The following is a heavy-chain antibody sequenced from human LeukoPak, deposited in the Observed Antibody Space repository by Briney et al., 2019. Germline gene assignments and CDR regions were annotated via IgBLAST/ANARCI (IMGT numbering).Heavy chain of an antibody. V-gene: IGHV4-39*07. CDR1: GGSISSSSYY. CDR2: IYYSGST. J-gene: IGHJ4*02. Sequence: SSETLSLTCTVSGGSISSSSYYWGWIRQPPGKGLEWIGSIYYSGSTYYNPSLKSRVTISVDTSKNQFSLKLSSVTAADTAVYYCARETYYYDSSGYSAQRLNYYSFDYWGQGTLVTVSS. D-gene: IGHD3-22*01. CDR3: ARETYYYDSSGYSAQRLNYYSFDY.